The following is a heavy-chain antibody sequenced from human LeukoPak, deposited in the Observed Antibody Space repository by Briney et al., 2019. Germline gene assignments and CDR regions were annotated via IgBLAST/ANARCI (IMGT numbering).Heavy chain of an antibody. CDR1: GVTLSNYA. CDR2: ISSSGSGGST. Sequence: GGSLRLSCVASGVTLSNYAMSWARQAPGKGLEWVSGISSSGSGGSTYYADSVKGRFTISRDNSKNTLYLQMNSLRAEDTAVYYCAKGRSYYGDYSNWFDPWGQGTLVTVSS. CDR3: AKGRSYYGDYSNWFDP. V-gene: IGHV3-23*01. J-gene: IGHJ5*02. D-gene: IGHD4-17*01.